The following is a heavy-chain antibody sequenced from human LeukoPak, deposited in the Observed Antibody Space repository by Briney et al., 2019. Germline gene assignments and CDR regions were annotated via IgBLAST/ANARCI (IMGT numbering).Heavy chain of an antibody. CDR1: GYSFTSYH. CDR2: MNPNSGNT. D-gene: IGHD1-20*01. V-gene: IGHV1-8*01. J-gene: IGHJ5*02. Sequence: GASVKVSCKASGYSFTSYHINWVRQATGQGLEWMGWMNPNSGNTGYAQKFQGRVTMTRNTSISTAYMELSSLRSEDTAVYYCARGVITGTTFDPWGQGTLVTVSS. CDR3: ARGVITGTTFDP.